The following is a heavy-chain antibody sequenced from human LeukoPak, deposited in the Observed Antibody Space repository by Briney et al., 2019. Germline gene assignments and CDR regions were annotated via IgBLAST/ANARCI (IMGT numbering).Heavy chain of an antibody. Sequence: PGGSLRLSCAASGFTFSDYYMSWIRQAPGKGLEWVSYISSSGSTIYYADSVKGRFTISRDNSKNTLYLQMDSLRAEDTAVYYCAKIPQYQLLFVHFDYWGQGTLVTVSS. J-gene: IGHJ4*02. CDR1: GFTFSDYY. CDR3: AKIPQYQLLFVHFDY. CDR2: ISSSGSTI. D-gene: IGHD2-2*01. V-gene: IGHV3-11*01.